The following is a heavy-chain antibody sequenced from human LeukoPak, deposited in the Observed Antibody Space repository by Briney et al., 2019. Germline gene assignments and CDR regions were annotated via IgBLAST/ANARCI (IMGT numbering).Heavy chain of an antibody. D-gene: IGHD3-9*01. Sequence: ASAKVSCKASGYTFTSYGISWVRQAPGQGLEWMGWISAYNGNTNYAQKLQGRVTMTTDTSTSTAYMELRSLRSDDTAVYYCAGSTGKYYYYGMDVWGQGTTVTVSS. CDR3: AGSTGKYYYYGMDV. CDR2: ISAYNGNT. CDR1: GYTFTSYG. V-gene: IGHV1-18*01. J-gene: IGHJ6*02.